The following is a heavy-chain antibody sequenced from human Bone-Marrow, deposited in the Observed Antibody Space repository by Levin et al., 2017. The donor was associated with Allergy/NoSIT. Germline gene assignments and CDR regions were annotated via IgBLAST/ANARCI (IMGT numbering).Heavy chain of an antibody. V-gene: IGHV1-24*01. CDR3: ATGRTYNSNYRYY. D-gene: IGHD1-7*01. Sequence: ASVKVSCKVSGYTLSELSIHWVRQAPGKGLEWMGGFNPEDGEIIFAQKFQGRVTVTEDTSTDTAYMELSSLRSEDKAVYYCATGRTYNSNYRYYWGQGTQVTVSS. CDR2: FNPEDGEI. CDR1: GYTLSELS. J-gene: IGHJ4*02.